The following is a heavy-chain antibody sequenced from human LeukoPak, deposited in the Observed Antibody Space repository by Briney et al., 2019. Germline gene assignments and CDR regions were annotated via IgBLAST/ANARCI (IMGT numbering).Heavy chain of an antibody. Sequence: SETLSLTCTVSGGSISSYYWSWIRQPPGKGLEWIGYIYYSGSTNYNPSLKRRVTISVDTSKTQFSLKLSSVTAAHTAVYYCARHPSRSTVNFDYWGQGTLVTVSS. D-gene: IGHD4-17*01. CDR1: GGSISSYY. V-gene: IGHV4-59*08. CDR2: IYYSGST. J-gene: IGHJ4*02. CDR3: ARHPSRSTVNFDY.